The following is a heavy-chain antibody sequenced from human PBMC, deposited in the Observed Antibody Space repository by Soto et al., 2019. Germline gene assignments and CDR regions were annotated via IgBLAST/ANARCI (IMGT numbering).Heavy chain of an antibody. V-gene: IGHV3-30*18. CDR2: ISYDGSNK. J-gene: IGHJ4*02. CDR1: GFTFSSYG. Sequence: QVQLVESGGGVVQPGRSLRLSCAASGFTFSSYGMHWVRQAPGKGLEWVAVISYDGSNKYYADSVKGRFTISRDNSKNTLYLQMNSLRAEYTAVYYCAKGGIAVAGPLFYWGQGTLVTVSS. CDR3: AKGGIAVAGPLFY. D-gene: IGHD6-19*01.